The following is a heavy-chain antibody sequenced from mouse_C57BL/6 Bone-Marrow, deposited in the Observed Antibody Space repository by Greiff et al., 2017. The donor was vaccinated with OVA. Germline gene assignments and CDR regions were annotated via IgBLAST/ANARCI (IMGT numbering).Heavy chain of an antibody. J-gene: IGHJ1*03. CDR3: ASFYGSSPNWYFDV. CDR1: GYTFTSYW. V-gene: IGHV1-64*01. Sequence: QVHVKQSGAELVNPGASVKLSCKASGYTFTSYWMHWVKQRPGQGLEWIGMIHPNSGSTNYNEKFKSKATLTVDKPSSTAYMQLSSLTSEDSAVYYCASFYGSSPNWYFDVWGTGTTVTVSS. CDR2: IHPNSGST. D-gene: IGHD1-1*01.